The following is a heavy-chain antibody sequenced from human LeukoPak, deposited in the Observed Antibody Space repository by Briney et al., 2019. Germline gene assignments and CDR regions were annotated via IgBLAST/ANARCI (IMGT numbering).Heavy chain of an antibody. D-gene: IGHD6-13*01. CDR2: IYNSGNT. CDR3: ARVSSSWYQDWYFDL. CDR1: GGSIGSYY. J-gene: IGHJ2*01. V-gene: IGHV4-59*12. Sequence: SETLSLTCTVSGGSIGSYYWSWIRQPPGKGLEWIGYIYNSGNTNYKPSLKSRVTMSVDTSKNQFSLKLSSVTAADTAVYYCARVSSSWYQDWYFDLWGRGTLVTVSS.